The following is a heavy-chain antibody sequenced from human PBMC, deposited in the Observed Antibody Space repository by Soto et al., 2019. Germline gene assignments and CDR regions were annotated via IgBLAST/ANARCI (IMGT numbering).Heavy chain of an antibody. Sequence: GASVKVSCKASGGTFSSYTISWVRQAPGQGLEWMGRIIPILGIANYAQKFQGRVTITADKSTSTAYMELSSLRSEDTAVYYCAREGGDYDILTGPEWGQGTLVTVSS. J-gene: IGHJ4*02. V-gene: IGHV1-69*04. CDR3: AREGGDYDILTGPE. CDR1: GGTFSSYT. D-gene: IGHD3-9*01. CDR2: IIPILGIA.